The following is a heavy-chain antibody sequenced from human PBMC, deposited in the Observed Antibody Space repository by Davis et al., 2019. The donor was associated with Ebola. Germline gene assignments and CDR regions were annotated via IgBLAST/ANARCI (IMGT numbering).Heavy chain of an antibody. CDR3: TMEYGSGDY. D-gene: IGHD3-10*01. Sequence: GESLKISCAASAFTFSGSGIHWVRQASGKGLEWVGRIRSKANTYATAYAASVKGRFTISRDDSKNTAYLEMNSLKTEDTAVYYCTMEYGSGDYWGQGTLVTVSS. V-gene: IGHV3-73*01. CDR1: AFTFSGSG. CDR2: IRSKANTYAT. J-gene: IGHJ4*02.